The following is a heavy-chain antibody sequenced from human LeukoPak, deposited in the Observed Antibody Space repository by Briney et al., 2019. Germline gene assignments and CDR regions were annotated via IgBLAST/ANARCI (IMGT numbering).Heavy chain of an antibody. CDR1: GGSISSRPYY. CDR3: ARLVGAATDPFDY. Sequence: PSETLSLTCTVSGGSISSRPYYWGWIRQPPGKGLEWIGSIYYSGSTYYNPSLQSRVSISVDTSKTQFSLQLSSVTAVDTAVYYCARLVGAATDPFDYWGQGTLVTVSS. J-gene: IGHJ4*02. V-gene: IGHV4-39*01. D-gene: IGHD2-15*01. CDR2: IYYSGST.